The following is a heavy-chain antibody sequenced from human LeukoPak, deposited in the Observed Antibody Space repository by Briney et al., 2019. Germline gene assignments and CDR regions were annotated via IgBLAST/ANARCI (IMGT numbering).Heavy chain of an antibody. CDR2: ISYDGSNK. D-gene: IGHD4-11*01. CDR1: GFTFSSYG. J-gene: IGHJ4*02. V-gene: IGHV3-30*18. CDR3: AKDRRDYRFDY. Sequence: GRSLRLSCAASGFTFSSYGMHWVRQAPGKGLEWVAVISYDGSNKYYADSVKGRFTISRDNSKNTLYLQMNSLRAEGTAVYYCAKDRRDYRFDYWGQGTLVTVSS.